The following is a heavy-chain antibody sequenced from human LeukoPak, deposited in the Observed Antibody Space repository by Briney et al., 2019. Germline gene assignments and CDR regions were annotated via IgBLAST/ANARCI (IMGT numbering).Heavy chain of an antibody. CDR2: ITWNGDST. V-gene: IGHV3-43*01. D-gene: IGHD5-12*01. CDR3: AKDKWLRGYYYYYMDV. Sequence: GGSLRLSCAASGFNFDDYNMHWVRQAPGKGLEWVSLITWNGDSTYYADSVEGRFTISRDNSKNSLYLQMNSLRTEDTAWYFCAKDKWLRGYYYYYMDVWGKGTTVTVSS. CDR1: GFNFDDYN. J-gene: IGHJ6*03.